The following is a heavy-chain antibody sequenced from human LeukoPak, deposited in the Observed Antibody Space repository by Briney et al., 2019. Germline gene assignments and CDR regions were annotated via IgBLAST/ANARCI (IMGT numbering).Heavy chain of an antibody. CDR3: ARLPKVPGSSENGLDP. CDR2: IIPIFGTA. J-gene: IGHJ5*02. Sequence: GASVKVSCMASGGTFSSYAISWVRQAPGQGLEWMGGIIPIFGTANYAQKFQGRVTITADESTSTAYMELSSLRSEDTAVCYCARLPKVPGSSENGLDPWGKGTLVTVSS. V-gene: IGHV1-69*13. D-gene: IGHD3-10*01. CDR1: GGTFSSYA.